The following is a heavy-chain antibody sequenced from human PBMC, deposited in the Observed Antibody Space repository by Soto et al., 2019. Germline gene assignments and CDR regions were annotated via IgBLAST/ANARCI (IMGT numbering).Heavy chain of an antibody. Sequence: PSETLSLTCTVSGGSISSYYWSWIRQPPGKGLEWIGYIYYSGSTNYNPSLKSRVTISVDTSKNQFSLKLSSVTAADTAVYYCARHGGIQLWTGGYYYYMDVWGKGTTVTVS. CDR2: IYYSGST. V-gene: IGHV4-59*08. J-gene: IGHJ6*03. CDR3: ARHGGIQLWTGGYYYYMDV. CDR1: GGSISSYY. D-gene: IGHD5-18*01.